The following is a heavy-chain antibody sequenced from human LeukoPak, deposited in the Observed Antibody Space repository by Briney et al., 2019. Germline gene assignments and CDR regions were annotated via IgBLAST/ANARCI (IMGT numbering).Heavy chain of an antibody. Sequence: GESLKISCKASGYSFTTDWIAWVRQMPGKGLEWMGIIYPGDSDTRYSPSFQGQVTISADKSISTAYLQWSSLKASDTAMYYYARRDPSSWFDPWGQGTLVTVSS. CDR1: GYSFTTDW. V-gene: IGHV5-51*01. CDR2: IYPGDSDT. CDR3: ARRDPSSWFDP. J-gene: IGHJ5*02.